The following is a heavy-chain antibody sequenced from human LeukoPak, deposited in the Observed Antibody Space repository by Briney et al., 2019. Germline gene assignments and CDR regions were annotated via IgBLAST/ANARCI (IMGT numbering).Heavy chain of an antibody. CDR2: ISWNSGSI. D-gene: IGHD3-10*01. V-gene: IGHV3-9*01. CDR3: AKVRRWGGSGSYYGDAFDI. J-gene: IGHJ3*02. CDR1: GFTFDDYA. Sequence: PGRSLRLSCAASGFTFDDYAMHWVRQAPGKGLEWVSGISWNSGSIGYADSVKGRFTISRDNAKNSLYLQMNSLRAEDTALYYCAKVRRWGGSGSYYGDAFDIWGQGTMVTVSS.